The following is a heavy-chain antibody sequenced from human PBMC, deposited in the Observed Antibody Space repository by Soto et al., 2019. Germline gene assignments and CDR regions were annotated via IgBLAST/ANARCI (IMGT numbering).Heavy chain of an antibody. J-gene: IGHJ6*02. V-gene: IGHV1-46*01. D-gene: IGHD4-4*01. CDR3: ARDFATVKFLVGYYYGMDV. CDR2: INRSGGST. Sequence: QVQLVQSGAEVKKPGASVKVSCKASGYTFTSYYMHWVRQAPGQGLVWMGIINRSGGSTSYAQKFQGRVTMTRDTSTSTVYMELSSLRSEDTAVYYCARDFATVKFLVGYYYGMDVWGQGTTVTVSS. CDR1: GYTFTSYY.